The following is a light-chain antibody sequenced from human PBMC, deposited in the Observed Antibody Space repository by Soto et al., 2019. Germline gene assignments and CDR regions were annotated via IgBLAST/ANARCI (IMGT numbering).Light chain of an antibody. CDR3: QQRST. Sequence: EVVLTQSPGTLSLSPGERATLSCRASLSVSSHLAWYQQKPGQTPRLLINDASNRATGIPARFSGSGSGTDFTLTISSLEPVDFAVYYCQQRSTFGQGSKLEIK. CDR2: DAS. V-gene: IGKV3-11*01. CDR1: LSVSSH. J-gene: IGKJ2*01.